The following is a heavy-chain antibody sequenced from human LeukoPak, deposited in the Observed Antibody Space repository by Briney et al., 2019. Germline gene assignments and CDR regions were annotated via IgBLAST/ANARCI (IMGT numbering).Heavy chain of an antibody. CDR1: GYTFTSYY. V-gene: IGHV1-46*01. J-gene: IGHJ3*02. CDR2: INPSGGST. D-gene: IGHD3-3*01. Sequence: ASVKVSCKASGYTFTSYYMHWVRQAPGQGLEWMGIINPSGGSTSYAQKFQGRVTITADESTSTAYMELSSLRSEDTAVYYCARGVTITIFGVVRNGDAFDIWGQGTMVTVSS. CDR3: ARGVTITIFGVVRNGDAFDI.